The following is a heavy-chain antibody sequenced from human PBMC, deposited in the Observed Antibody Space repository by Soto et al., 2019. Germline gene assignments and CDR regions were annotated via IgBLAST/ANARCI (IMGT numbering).Heavy chain of an antibody. CDR1: GGTFSSYA. J-gene: IGHJ6*02. V-gene: IGHV1-69*01. D-gene: IGHD1-26*01. CDR3: ARDAPIVGYYYYGMDV. CDR2: IITIFGTA. Sequence: QVQLVQSGEEVKKPGSSVKVSCKASGGTFSSYAISWVRQAPGQGLEWMGGIITIFGTANYAQKFQGRVTITADESTSTAYMELSSLRYEDTAVYYCARDAPIVGYYYYGMDVWGQVTTVTVSS.